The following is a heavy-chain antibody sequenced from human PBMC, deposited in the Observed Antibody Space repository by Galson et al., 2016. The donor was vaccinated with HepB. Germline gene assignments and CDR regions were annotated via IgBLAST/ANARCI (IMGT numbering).Heavy chain of an antibody. CDR3: ASGASGTTHGPNWFDP. V-gene: IGHV3-30-3*02. CDR2: ISFDGTNK. J-gene: IGHJ5*02. Sequence: SLRLSCATSGFAFSTYAMHWVRQAPGKGLEWVAVISFDGTNKYYAESVKGRFTISRDTSKNTVSLQMTSLRGEDTAVYQCASGASGTTHGPNWFDPWGQGTRVTVAS. D-gene: IGHD1-1*01. CDR1: GFAFSTYA.